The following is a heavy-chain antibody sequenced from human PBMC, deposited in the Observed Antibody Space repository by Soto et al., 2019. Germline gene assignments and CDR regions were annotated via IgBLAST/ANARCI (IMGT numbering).Heavy chain of an antibody. CDR3: ARGYVVRGVYYYGMDV. CDR2: IIPIFGTA. J-gene: IGHJ6*02. V-gene: IGHV1-69*12. CDR1: GGTFSSYA. D-gene: IGHD3-10*01. Sequence: QVQLVQSGAEVKKPGSSVKVSCKASGGTFSSYAISWVRQAPGQGLEWMGGIIPIFGTANYEQKFQGRVTITADDSTSTADMELSSLRSEDTAVYYCARGYVVRGVYYYGMDVWGQGTTVTVSS.